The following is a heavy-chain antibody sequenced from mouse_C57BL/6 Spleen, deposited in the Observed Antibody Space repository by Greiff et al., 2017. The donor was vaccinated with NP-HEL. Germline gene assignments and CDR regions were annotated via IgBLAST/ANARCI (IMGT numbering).Heavy chain of an antibody. V-gene: IGHV7-1*01. J-gene: IGHJ1*03. Sequence: EVKLMESGGGLVQSGRSLRLSCATSGFTFSDFYMEWVRQAPGKGLEWIAASRNKANDYTTEYSASVKGRFIVSRDTSQSILYLQMNALRAEDTAIYYWGRDAYHWYFDVWGTGTTVTVSS. CDR3: GRDAYHWYFDV. CDR1: GFTFSDFY. CDR2: SRNKANDYTT.